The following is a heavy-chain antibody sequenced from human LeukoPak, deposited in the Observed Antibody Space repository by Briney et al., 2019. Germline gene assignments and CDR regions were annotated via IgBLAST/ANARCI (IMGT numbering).Heavy chain of an antibody. Sequence: ASVKVSCKASGGTFSSYAISWVRQAPGQGLEWMGGIIPIFGTANYAQKFQGRVTITTDESTSTAYMELSSLRSEDTAVYYCATLSRKGGRSYYYYYYMDVWGKGTTVTVSS. V-gene: IGHV1-69*05. D-gene: IGHD3-16*01. J-gene: IGHJ6*03. CDR2: IIPIFGTA. CDR3: ATLSRKGGRSYYYYYYMDV. CDR1: GGTFSSYA.